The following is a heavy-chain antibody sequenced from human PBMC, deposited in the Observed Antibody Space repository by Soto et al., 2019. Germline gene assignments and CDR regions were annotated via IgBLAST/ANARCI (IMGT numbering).Heavy chain of an antibody. V-gene: IGHV3-23*01. CDR1: GFTFSSYA. J-gene: IGHJ4*02. CDR2: ISGSGGST. Sequence: EVQLLESGGGLVQPGGSLRLSCAASGFTFSSYAMSWVRQAPGKGLEWVSAISGSGGSTYYADSVKGRFTISRDNSNNTLYLQLNSLRAEDTAVYYCAKMTTVTTKPLFDYWGQGTLVTVSS. CDR3: AKMTTVTTKPLFDY. D-gene: IGHD4-17*01.